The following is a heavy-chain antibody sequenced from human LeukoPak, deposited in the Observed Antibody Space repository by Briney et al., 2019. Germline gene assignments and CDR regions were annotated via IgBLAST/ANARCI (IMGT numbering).Heavy chain of an antibody. CDR1: GFTFSSYA. D-gene: IGHD3-9*01. V-gene: IGHV3-23*01. J-gene: IGHJ6*02. CDR2: ISGSGGST. CDR3: AKDPTYYDILTGYNYGMDV. Sequence: GGSLRLSCAASGFTFSSYAMSWVRQAPGKGLEWVLAISGSGGSTYYADSVKGRFTISRDNSKNTLYLQMNSLRAEDTAVYYCAKDPTYYDILTGYNYGMDVWGQGTTVTVSS.